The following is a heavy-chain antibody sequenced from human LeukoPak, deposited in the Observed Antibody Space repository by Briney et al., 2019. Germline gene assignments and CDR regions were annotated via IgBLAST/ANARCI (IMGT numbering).Heavy chain of an antibody. D-gene: IGHD4-17*01. CDR1: GGSISPHY. CDR3: TRERSTVTFDY. Sequence: SETLSLTCTVSGGSISPHYWTWIRQTPGKGLEWIGYVYYNGLTSYNASLRSRLILSVDTARNQASLKLTSVTAADTAVYYCTRERSTVTFDYWGQGTLVTVSS. J-gene: IGHJ4*02. CDR2: VYYNGLT. V-gene: IGHV4-59*11.